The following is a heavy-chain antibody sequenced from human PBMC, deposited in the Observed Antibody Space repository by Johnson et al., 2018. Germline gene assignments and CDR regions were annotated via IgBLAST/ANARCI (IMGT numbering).Heavy chain of an antibody. D-gene: IGHD2-15*01. CDR2: IFYSGST. J-gene: IGHJ6*02. CDR1: GGSVSSYY. Sequence: QVQLQESGPGLVKSSETLSLTCSVSGGSVSSYYWSWIRQPPGKGLEWIGYIFYSGSTNYSPSFRGRVTISVDPSKNHFSLKLSSLTAADTAVYFCARHRSPLLCSGGSSSHYGMDVWGQGTTVTVS. CDR3: ARHRSPLLCSGGSSSHYGMDV. V-gene: IGHV4-59*02.